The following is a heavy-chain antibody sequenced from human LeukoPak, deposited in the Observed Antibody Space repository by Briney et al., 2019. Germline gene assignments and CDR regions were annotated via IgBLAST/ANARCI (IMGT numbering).Heavy chain of an antibody. Sequence: GGSLRLSCTASGFTFGDYAMSWFRQAPGKGLEWVGFIRSKAYGGTTEYAASVKGRFTISRDDSKSIAYLQMNSLKTEDTAVYYCTRDGTAMVYYFDYWGQGTLVTVSS. CDR2: IRSKAYGGTT. D-gene: IGHD5-18*01. CDR3: TRDGTAMVYYFDY. J-gene: IGHJ4*02. V-gene: IGHV3-49*03. CDR1: GFTFGDYA.